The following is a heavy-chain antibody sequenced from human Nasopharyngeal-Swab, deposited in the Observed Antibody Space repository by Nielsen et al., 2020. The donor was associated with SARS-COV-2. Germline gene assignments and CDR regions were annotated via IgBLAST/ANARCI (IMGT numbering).Heavy chain of an antibody. D-gene: IGHD2-15*01. CDR1: GFTFREYY. V-gene: IGHV3-11*01. Sequence: GGSLRLSCAASGFTFREYYMSWVRQAPGKGLEWISYISSRGHLIYYADSVKGRFTISRDNAKNSLYLQMHSLRADDTAVYYCAKGKYCGGGSCYYFEFWGQGTLVTVSS. J-gene: IGHJ4*02. CDR3: AKGKYCGGGSCYYFEF. CDR2: ISSRGHLI.